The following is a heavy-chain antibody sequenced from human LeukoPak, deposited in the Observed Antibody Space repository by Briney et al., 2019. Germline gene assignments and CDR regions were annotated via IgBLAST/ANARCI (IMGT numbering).Heavy chain of an antibody. Sequence: GGSLRLSCAAPGVTLSSNHKSWVRQAPGEGLEGVSVFYSGGSTYYADSVKGRFTISRDNSKNTVYLQMNSLRAEDTAVYYCARGSYSSGWFLPNDYWGQGTLVTVSS. V-gene: IGHV3-53*01. CDR1: GVTLSSNH. CDR3: ARGSYSSGWFLPNDY. D-gene: IGHD6-19*01. CDR2: FYSGGST. J-gene: IGHJ4*02.